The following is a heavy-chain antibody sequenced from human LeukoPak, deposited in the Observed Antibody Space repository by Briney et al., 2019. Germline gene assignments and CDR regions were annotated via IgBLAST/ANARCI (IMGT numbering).Heavy chain of an antibody. CDR3: AREPFYYDTSGPLGP. D-gene: IGHD3-22*01. Sequence: GGSLRLSCAASGFTFSSYTMSWVRQAPGKGLEWVAVISYDESNKYYADSVKGRFTISRDNSKNTLFLQMNSLRPDDTAVYYCAREPFYYDTSGPLGPWGQGTLITVSS. CDR1: GFTFSSYT. V-gene: IGHV3-30-3*01. CDR2: ISYDESNK. J-gene: IGHJ5*02.